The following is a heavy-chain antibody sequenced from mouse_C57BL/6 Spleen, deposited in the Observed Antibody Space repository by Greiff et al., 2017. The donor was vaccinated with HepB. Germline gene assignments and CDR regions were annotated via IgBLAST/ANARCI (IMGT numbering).Heavy chain of an antibody. CDR3: ARSDPYYFDY. J-gene: IGHJ2*01. CDR2: IYPGDGDT. CDR1: GYAFSSYW. Sequence: LVESGAELVKPGASVKISCKASGYAFSSYWMNWVKQRPGKGLEWIGQIYPGDGDTNYDGKFKGKATLTADKSSSTAYMQLSSLTSEDSAVYFCARSDPYYFDYWGQGTTLTVSS. V-gene: IGHV1-80*01.